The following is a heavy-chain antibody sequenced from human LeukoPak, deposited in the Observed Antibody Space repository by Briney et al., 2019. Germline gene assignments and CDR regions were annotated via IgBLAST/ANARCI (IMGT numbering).Heavy chain of an antibody. CDR2: ISGSGGST. J-gene: IGHJ4*02. V-gene: IGHV3-23*01. CDR3: AKEGGRYSSGWYVGYYFDY. D-gene: IGHD6-19*01. Sequence: GGSLRLSCAASGFTFSSYAMSWVRQAPGKELEWVSAISGSGGSTYYADSVKGRFTISRDNSKNTLYLQMNSLRAEDTAVYYCAKEGGRYSSGWYVGYYFDYWGQGTLVTVSS. CDR1: GFTFSSYA.